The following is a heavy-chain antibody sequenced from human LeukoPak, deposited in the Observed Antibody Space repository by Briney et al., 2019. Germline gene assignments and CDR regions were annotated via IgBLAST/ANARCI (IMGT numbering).Heavy chain of an antibody. D-gene: IGHD2-15*01. J-gene: IGHJ5*02. V-gene: IGHV1-2*04. CDR3: ARGGDVVVVAGMRFNWFDP. CDR2: INPKSGGT. Sequence: EASVKVSCKASGYTFTSYGTSWVRQAPGQGLEWMGWINPKSGGTIYAQKFQGWVTMTRDTSINTAYMEMNRLRSDDTAVYYCARGGDVVVVAGMRFNWFDPWGQGTLVTVSS. CDR1: GYTFTSYG.